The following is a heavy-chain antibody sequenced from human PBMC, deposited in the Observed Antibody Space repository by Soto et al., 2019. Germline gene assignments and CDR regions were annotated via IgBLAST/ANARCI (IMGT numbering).Heavy chain of an antibody. CDR1: GFTFSNAW. CDR2: IKSKTDGGTT. V-gene: IGHV3-15*07. J-gene: IGHJ4*02. D-gene: IGHD5-18*01. CDR3: TTSVASSTRSGYSYGSRFDY. Sequence: GGSLRLSCGASGFTFSNAWMNWVRQAPGKGLEWVGRIKSKTDGGTTDYAAPVKGRFTISRDDSKNTLYLQMNSLKTEDTAVYYCTTSVASSTRSGYSYGSRFDYWGQGTLVTVSS.